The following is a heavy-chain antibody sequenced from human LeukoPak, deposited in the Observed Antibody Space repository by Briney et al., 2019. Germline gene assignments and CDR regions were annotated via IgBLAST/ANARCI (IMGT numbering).Heavy chain of an antibody. CDR2: INPSGGST. Sequence: ASVKVSRKASGYTFTSYYMHWVRQAPGQGLEWMGIINPSGGSTSYAQKFQGRVTMTRDTSTSTVYMELSSLRSEDTAVYYCARVAPSGYYEGEFDYWGQGTLVTVSS. V-gene: IGHV1-46*01. CDR1: GYTFTSYY. CDR3: ARVAPSGYYEGEFDY. J-gene: IGHJ4*02. D-gene: IGHD3-22*01.